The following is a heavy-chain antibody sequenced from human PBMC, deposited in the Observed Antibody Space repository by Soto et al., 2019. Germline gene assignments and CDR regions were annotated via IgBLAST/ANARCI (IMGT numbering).Heavy chain of an antibody. D-gene: IGHD3-22*01. CDR3: AKGAREGDSSGYVNYGDGY. V-gene: IGHV3-23*01. CDR1: EFTLSTYA. J-gene: IGHJ4*02. Sequence: PGGSLRPSCAASEFTLSTYAMSCVRQAPGKGLEWVSAISGSGGSTYYSDSVKGRLTISRDNSKNTLYLQMNSLRVEDTGVYYCAKGAREGDSSGYVNYGDGYWGQRNLVTLSS. CDR2: ISGSGGST.